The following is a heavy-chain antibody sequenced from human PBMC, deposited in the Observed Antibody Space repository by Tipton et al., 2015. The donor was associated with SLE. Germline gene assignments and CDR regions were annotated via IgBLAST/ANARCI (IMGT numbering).Heavy chain of an antibody. V-gene: IGHV4-39*01. CDR1: GDSFYSSHDQ. Sequence: TLSLTCSVSGDSFYSSHDQWDWIRQSPGKGLEWIGSRFSGGITYYNPSLKSRVTISVDMSKSQFSLNLNLVTAADTAIYYCARRKYYYMDVWGKGATVTVSS. CDR3: ARRKYYYMDV. CDR2: RFSGGIT. J-gene: IGHJ6*03.